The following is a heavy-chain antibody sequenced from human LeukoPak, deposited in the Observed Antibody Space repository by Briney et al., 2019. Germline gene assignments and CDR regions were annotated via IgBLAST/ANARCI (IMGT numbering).Heavy chain of an antibody. V-gene: IGHV5-51*01. CDR3: ARRQWLDEYYFDY. J-gene: IGHJ4*02. Sequence: GESLKISCKGSGYIFTSYWIGWVRQMPGKGLEWMGIIYPGDSDTRYSTSFQGQVTISADKSISTAYLQWSSLKASDTAMYYCARRQWLDEYYFDYWGQGTLVTVSS. D-gene: IGHD6-19*01. CDR1: GYIFTSYW. CDR2: IYPGDSDT.